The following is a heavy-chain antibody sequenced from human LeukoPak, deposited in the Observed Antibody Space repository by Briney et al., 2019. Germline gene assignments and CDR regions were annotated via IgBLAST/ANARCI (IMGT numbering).Heavy chain of an antibody. D-gene: IGHD6-6*01. V-gene: IGHV3-74*01. CDR3: ARGGLYSSSSGDY. CDR2: INSDGSST. CDR1: GFTFSSYG. J-gene: IGHJ4*02. Sequence: GGSLRLSCAASGFTFSSYGMHWVRQAPGKGLVCVSRINSDGSSTSYADSVKGRFTISRDNAKNTLYLQMNSLRAEDTAVYYCARGGLYSSSSGDYWGQETLVTVS.